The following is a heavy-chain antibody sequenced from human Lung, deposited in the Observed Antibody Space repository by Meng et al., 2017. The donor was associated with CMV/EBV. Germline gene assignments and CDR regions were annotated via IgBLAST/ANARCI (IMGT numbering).Heavy chain of an antibody. CDR2: IYYSGST. CDR3: ARARGHYDFWSGYLNWFDP. D-gene: IGHD3-3*01. J-gene: IGHJ5*02. CDR1: GGSISSGDYY. Sequence: LXCTVSGGSISSGDYYWSWIRQPPGKGLEWIGYIYYSGSTYYNPSLKIRVTISVDTSKNQFSLKLSSVTAADTAVYYCARARGHYDFWSGYLNWFDPXREGXLVTVSS. V-gene: IGHV4-30-4*08.